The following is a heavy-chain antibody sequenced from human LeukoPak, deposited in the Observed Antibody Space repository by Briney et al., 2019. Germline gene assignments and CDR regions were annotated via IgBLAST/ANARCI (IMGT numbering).Heavy chain of an antibody. CDR1: GFTFSSYG. D-gene: IGHD2-21*02. Sequence: GGSLRLSCAASGFTFSSYGMHWVRQAPGKGLEWVAFIRYDGSNKYYADSVKGRFTISRDNSKNTLYLQMNSLRAEDTAVYYCAKGVTVKGNRSYYFDYWGQGTLVTVSS. V-gene: IGHV3-30*02. J-gene: IGHJ4*02. CDR3: AKGVTVKGNRSYYFDY. CDR2: IRYDGSNK.